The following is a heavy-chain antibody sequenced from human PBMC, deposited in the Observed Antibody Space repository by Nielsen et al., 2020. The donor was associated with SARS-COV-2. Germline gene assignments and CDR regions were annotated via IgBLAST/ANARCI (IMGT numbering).Heavy chain of an antibody. Sequence: ASVKVSCKASGYTFVSYGISWVRQAPGQGLEWMGWISAYNGNTKYAQKLQGRVTMTTDTSTSTAYMELRSLRSDDTAVYFCARDEASRGFPSSYYYGMDVLGQVTTVTVSS. CDR2: ISAYNGNT. CDR1: GYTFVSYG. J-gene: IGHJ6*02. CDR3: ARDEASRGFPSSYYYGMDV. D-gene: IGHD3-22*01. V-gene: IGHV1-18*01.